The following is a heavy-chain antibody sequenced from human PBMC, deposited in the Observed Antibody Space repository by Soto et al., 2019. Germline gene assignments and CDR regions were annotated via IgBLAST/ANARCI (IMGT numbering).Heavy chain of an antibody. V-gene: IGHV4-59*03. CDR2: IFYRGNT. J-gene: IGHJ6*04. CDR3: AINPVLPKLNGGVYA. D-gene: IGHD1-1*01. Sequence: SEPPSLTCTVSGGSISGYYWSWIRQPPGRGLEWIGYIFYRGNTNYNPSLAGRVTISLDTSKNQFSLRLYSVTAADTAVYECAINPVLPKLNGGVYAWGNDTTVT. CDR1: GGSISGYY.